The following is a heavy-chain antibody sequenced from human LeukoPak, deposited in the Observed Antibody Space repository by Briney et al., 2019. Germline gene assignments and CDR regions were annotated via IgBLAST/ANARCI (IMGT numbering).Heavy chain of an antibody. V-gene: IGHV3-64D*06. CDR3: VKTMVTFGGLIRTDAFDI. J-gene: IGHJ3*02. Sequence: ETLSLTCTDSGGSISSHYWSWVRQAPGEGLEYVSGINVDGGSTYYADSVRGRFTITRDNSKNTLYLQMSSLRPEDTAVYFCVKTMVTFGGLIRTDAFDIWGQGTMVTVSS. D-gene: IGHD3-16*01. CDR1: GGSISSHY. CDR2: INVDGGST.